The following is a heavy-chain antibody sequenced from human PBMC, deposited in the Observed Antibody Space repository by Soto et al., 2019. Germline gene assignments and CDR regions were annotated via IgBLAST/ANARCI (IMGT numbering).Heavy chain of an antibody. V-gene: IGHV3-30-3*01. CDR1: GFTFSSYA. D-gene: IGHD1-1*01. J-gene: IGHJ6*02. Sequence: GGSLRLSCAASGFTFSSYAMHWVRQAPGKGLEWVAVISYDGSNKYYADSVKGRFTISRDNSKNTLYLQMNSLRAEDTAVYYCASPTGTNYYYYYGMDVWGQGTTVTVSS. CDR3: ASPTGTNYYYYYGMDV. CDR2: ISYDGSNK.